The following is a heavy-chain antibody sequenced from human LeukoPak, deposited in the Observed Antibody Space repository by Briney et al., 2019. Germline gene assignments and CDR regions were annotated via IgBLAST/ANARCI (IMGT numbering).Heavy chain of an antibody. J-gene: IGHJ4*02. D-gene: IGHD3-3*01. Sequence: GGSLRLSCAASGFTFSSYDMSWVRQAPGKGLEWVSAISGSGGSTYYADPVKGRFTISRDNSKNTLYLQMNSLRAEDTAVYYCAKVGSGSGQYWGQGTLVTVSS. CDR3: AKVGSGSGQY. V-gene: IGHV3-23*01. CDR1: GFTFSSYD. CDR2: ISGSGGST.